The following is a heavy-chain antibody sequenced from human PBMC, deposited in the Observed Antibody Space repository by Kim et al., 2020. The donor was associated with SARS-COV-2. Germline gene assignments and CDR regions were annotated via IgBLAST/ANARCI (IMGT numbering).Heavy chain of an antibody. J-gene: IGHJ5*02. D-gene: IGHD6-25*01. Sequence: ASVKVSCKASGYTFTSYAMHWVRQAPGQRLEWMGWINAGNGNTKYSQKFQGRVTITRDTSASTAYMELSSLRSEDTAVYYCARDRGSGLAPINWFDPWGQGTLVTVSS. CDR2: INAGNGNT. CDR3: ARDRGSGLAPINWFDP. V-gene: IGHV1-3*01. CDR1: GYTFTSYA.